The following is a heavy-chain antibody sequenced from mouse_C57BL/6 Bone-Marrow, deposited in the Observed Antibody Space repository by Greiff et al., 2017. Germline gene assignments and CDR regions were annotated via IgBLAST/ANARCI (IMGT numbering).Heavy chain of an antibody. D-gene: IGHD2-4*01. CDR3: ARGLPHYDAMDY. V-gene: IGHV5-12*01. CDR1: GFTFSDYY. Sequence: EVQGVDSGGGLVQPGGSLKLSCAASGFTFSDYYMYWVRQTPEKRLEWVAYISNGGGSTYYPDTVQGRFTISRDNAKNTLYLQMSRLKSEDTAMYYCARGLPHYDAMDYGGQGTSVTVSS. CDR2: ISNGGGST. J-gene: IGHJ4*01.